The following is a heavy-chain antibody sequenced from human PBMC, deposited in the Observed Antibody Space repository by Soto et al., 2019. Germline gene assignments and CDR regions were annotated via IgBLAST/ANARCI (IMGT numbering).Heavy chain of an antibody. J-gene: IGHJ4*02. V-gene: IGHV3-21*05. D-gene: IGHD4-17*01. Sequence: GSLRISFAASGFTFSSYSMNWVRQAPGKGLEWVSYISSSSGYTNYADSVKGRFTISRDNAKNSLYLQMNSLRAEDTAVYYCAKEYGRLDYWGQGTLVTVSS. CDR2: ISSSSGYT. CDR3: AKEYGRLDY. CDR1: GFTFSSYS.